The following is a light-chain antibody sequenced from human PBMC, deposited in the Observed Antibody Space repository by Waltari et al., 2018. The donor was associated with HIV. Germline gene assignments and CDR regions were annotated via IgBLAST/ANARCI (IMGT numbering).Light chain of an antibody. CDR2: KNY. CDR3: VGWDGSLSGYV. Sequence: QSVLTQPPSASGTPGQTVTISCSGSSSNIGNDNVSWYQQLPGMTPKLLIYKNYQRPSGCPDRFAGSKSGTSASLAISGLRSEDEADYYCVGWDGSLSGYVFGAGTTVTVL. CDR1: SSNIGNDN. V-gene: IGLV1-47*01. J-gene: IGLJ1*01.